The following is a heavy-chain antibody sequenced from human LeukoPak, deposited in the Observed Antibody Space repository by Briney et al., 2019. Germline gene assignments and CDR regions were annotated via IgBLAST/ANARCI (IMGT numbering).Heavy chain of an antibody. CDR2: IYYSVST. V-gene: IGHV4-39*07. D-gene: IGHD2-15*01. CDR1: GGSISSSSYY. Sequence: SETLSLTCTVPGGSISSSSYYWGWIRQPPGKGLEWIGGIYYSVSTYYNPSLRSRVTISVDTSKNQFSLKLSSVTAADTAVYYCARGLRAGWFDPWGQGTLVTVSS. CDR3: ARGLRAGWFDP. J-gene: IGHJ5*02.